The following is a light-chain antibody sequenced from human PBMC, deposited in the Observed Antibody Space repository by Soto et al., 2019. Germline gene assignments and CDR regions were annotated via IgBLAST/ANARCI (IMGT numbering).Light chain of an antibody. CDR3: QQRKNGTRT. CDR2: GAS. CDR1: QRVXSSD. Sequence: ALTLSPCPLSLSALERATLSCRASQRVXSSDGAWDQQKPGEAPRITXYGASSRATGIPDRFSGSGSGAEFTLTISSLQSEYFAVYYCQQRKNGTRTFGQGTRLEIK. J-gene: IGKJ5*01. V-gene: IGKV3D-20*02.